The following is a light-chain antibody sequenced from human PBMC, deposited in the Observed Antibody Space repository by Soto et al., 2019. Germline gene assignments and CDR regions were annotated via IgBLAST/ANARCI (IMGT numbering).Light chain of an antibody. J-gene: IGKJ1*01. CDR1: QSVSSNH. Sequence: EVVLTQSPATLSLSPGESATLSCRASQSVSSNHLAWYQQKPGQAPRLLIYGGSSRATGITVRFSGSGSETDFTLTISRMQSDDVAIYYCHQYNNWPPETFGQGTKV. CDR2: GGS. V-gene: IGKV3-20*01. CDR3: HQYNNWPPET.